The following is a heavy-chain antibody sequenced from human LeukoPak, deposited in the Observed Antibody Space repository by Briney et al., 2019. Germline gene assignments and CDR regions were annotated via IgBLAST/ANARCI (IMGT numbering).Heavy chain of an antibody. J-gene: IGHJ1*01. CDR3: ARDQTYYVSSGYYYVTYFQH. Sequence: NPSETLSLTCTVSGASISSSYCTWIRQPAGQGLEWIGRISTGGSTTYNPSFKSRVTMAFDTSKNHFSLNLTSVTAADTAVYYCARDQTYYVSSGYYYVTYFQHWGQGILVTVSS. CDR1: GASISSSY. V-gene: IGHV4-4*07. D-gene: IGHD3-22*01. CDR2: ISTGGST.